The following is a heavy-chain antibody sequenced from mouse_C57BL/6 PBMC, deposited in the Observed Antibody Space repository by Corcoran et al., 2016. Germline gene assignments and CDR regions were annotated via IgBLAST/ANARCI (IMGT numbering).Heavy chain of an antibody. V-gene: IGHV1-26*01. CDR2: INPNTGGT. CDR3: AREGFAY. J-gene: IGHJ3*01. Sequence: EVQLQQSGPELVKPGASVKISCKASGYTFTDYYMNWVKQSHGKSLEWIGDINPNTGGTSYNQKFKGKATLNVDKSSSTAYMELRSLTSEDSAVYYCAREGFAYWGQGTLVTVSA. CDR1: GYTFTDYY.